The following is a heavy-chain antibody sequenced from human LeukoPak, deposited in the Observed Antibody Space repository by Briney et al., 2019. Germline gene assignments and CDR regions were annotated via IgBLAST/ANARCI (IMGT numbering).Heavy chain of an antibody. CDR3: ARRRVLPPDVPDRADYYLDV. V-gene: IGHV4-39*01. CDR2: ISSSGST. D-gene: IGHD2-2*01. Sequence: PSETLSLTCTLSVDSISSRSDYWGWVRQPPGRGLEWIASISSSGSTYSNPSLKSRVSISVDSFRNQFSLKLSSVTAADTAVYYCARRRVLPPDVPDRADYYLDVWGKGTAVTVSS. CDR1: VDSISSRSDY. J-gene: IGHJ6*03.